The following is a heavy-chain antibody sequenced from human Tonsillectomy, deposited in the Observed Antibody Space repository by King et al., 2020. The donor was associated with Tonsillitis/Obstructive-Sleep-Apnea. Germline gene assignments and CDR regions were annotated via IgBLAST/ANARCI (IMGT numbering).Heavy chain of an antibody. CDR2: INHSGST. CDR1: GGSFSGYY. CDR3: ARVLRFLEWFPYMDV. Sequence: VQLQQWGAGLLKPSETLSLTCAVYGGSFSGYYWSWIRQPPGKGLEWIGEINHSGSTNYNPSLKSRVTISVDTSKNQFSLKLSSVTAADTAVYYCARVLRFLEWFPYMDVCGKGTTVTVSS. D-gene: IGHD3-3*01. J-gene: IGHJ6*03. V-gene: IGHV4-34*01.